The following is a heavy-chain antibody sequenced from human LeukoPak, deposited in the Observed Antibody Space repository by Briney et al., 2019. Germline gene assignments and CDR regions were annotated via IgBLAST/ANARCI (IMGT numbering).Heavy chain of an antibody. CDR2: IIPIFGTA. D-gene: IGHD3-10*01. CDR3: ATGLRRNYYYYGMDV. V-gene: IGHV1-69*13. J-gene: IGHJ6*02. CDR1: GGTFSSYA. Sequence: GASVKVSCKASGGTFSSYAISWVRQAPGQGLEWMGGIIPIFGTANYAQKFQGRVTITADESTSTAYMELSSLRSEDTAVYYCATGLRRNYYYYGMDVWGQGTTVTVSS.